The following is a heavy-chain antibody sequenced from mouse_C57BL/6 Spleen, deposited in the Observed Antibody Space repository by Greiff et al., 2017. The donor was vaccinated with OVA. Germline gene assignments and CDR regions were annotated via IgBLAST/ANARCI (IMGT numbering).Heavy chain of an antibody. CDR2: IDPENGDT. D-gene: IGHD1-1*01. V-gene: IGHV14-4*01. CDR3: TMTTVADY. Sequence: VQLQQSGAELVRPGASVKLSCTASGFNIKDDYMHWVKQRPEQGLEWIGWIDPENGDTEYASKFQGKATITADTSSNTAYLQLSSLTSEDTAVYYCTMTTVADYWGQGTTLTVSS. CDR1: GFNIKDDY. J-gene: IGHJ2*01.